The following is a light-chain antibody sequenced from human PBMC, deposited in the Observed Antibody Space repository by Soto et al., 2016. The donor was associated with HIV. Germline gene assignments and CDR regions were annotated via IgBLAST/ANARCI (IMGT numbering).Light chain of an antibody. CDR3: QVWDSGTDHYV. CDR1: NIGDRS. J-gene: IGLJ1*01. CDR2: DNS. V-gene: IGLV3-21*03. Sequence: SYELTQPPSVSVAPGKTASITCGGNNIGDRSVHWYQQRPGQAPVLVVYDNSDRPSGIPERFSGSNSGNTATLTISRVEAGDEADYYCQVWDSGTDHYVFAPGTKVTVL.